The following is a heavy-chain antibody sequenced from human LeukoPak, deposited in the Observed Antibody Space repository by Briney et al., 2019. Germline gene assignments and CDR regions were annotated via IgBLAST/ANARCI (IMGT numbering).Heavy chain of an antibody. D-gene: IGHD3-3*01. Sequence: GGSLRLSCAASGFTFSSYGMHWVRQAPGKGLEWVAVISYDGSNKYHADSVKGRFTISRDNSKNTLYLQMNSLRAEDTAVYYCAKPSSISRSRGLYYFDYWGQGTLATVSS. V-gene: IGHV3-30*18. CDR3: AKPSSISRSRGLYYFDY. CDR1: GFTFSSYG. J-gene: IGHJ4*02. CDR2: ISYDGSNK.